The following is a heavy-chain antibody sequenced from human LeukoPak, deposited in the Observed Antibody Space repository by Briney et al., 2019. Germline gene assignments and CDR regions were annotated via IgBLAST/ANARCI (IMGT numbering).Heavy chain of an antibody. CDR2: ISAYSGNT. D-gene: IGHD4-17*01. CDR3: AKVQEGGYDYGGNEGYFDL. Sequence: ASGKLSCKAAGYTFTSYGISWVRQAPGQGLEWMGWISAYSGNTNYAQKLHGRVTMTTDTSTIPDYMELMSLRSDDTAVYYCAKVQEGGYDYGGNEGYFDLWGRGTLVTVSS. V-gene: IGHV1-18*01. J-gene: IGHJ2*01. CDR1: GYTFTSYG.